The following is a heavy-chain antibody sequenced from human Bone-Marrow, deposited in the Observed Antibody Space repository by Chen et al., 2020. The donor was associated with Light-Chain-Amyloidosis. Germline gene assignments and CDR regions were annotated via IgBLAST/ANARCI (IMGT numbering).Heavy chain of an antibody. V-gene: IGHV3-9*03. CDR3: AKDPLHSSSGAFDI. CDR2: ISWNSGSI. J-gene: IGHJ3*02. CDR1: GFPFDDYA. D-gene: IGHD6-6*01. Sequence: EVQLVESGGGLVQPGRSLRPSCAASGFPFDDYAMHWVRQAPGKGLEWVSGISWNSGSIGYADSVKGRFTISRDNAKNSLYLQMNSLRAEDMALYYCAKDPLHSSSGAFDIWGQGTMVTVSS.